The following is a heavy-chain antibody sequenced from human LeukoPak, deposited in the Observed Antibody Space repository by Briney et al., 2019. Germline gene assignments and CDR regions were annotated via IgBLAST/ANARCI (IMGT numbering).Heavy chain of an antibody. J-gene: IGHJ4*02. D-gene: IGHD3-9*01. CDR3: AKESTRWPVLRYFDWSPYYFDY. Sequence: GGSLRLSCAASGFTFSSYWMHWVRQAPGKGLVWVSRINSDGSSTSYADSVKGRFTISRDNAKNSLYLQMNSLRAEDTALYYCAKESTRWPVLRYFDWSPYYFDYWGQGTLVTVSS. CDR1: GFTFSSYW. V-gene: IGHV3-74*01. CDR2: INSDGSST.